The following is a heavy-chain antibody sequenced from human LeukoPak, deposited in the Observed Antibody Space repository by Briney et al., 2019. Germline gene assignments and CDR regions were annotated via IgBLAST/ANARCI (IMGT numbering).Heavy chain of an antibody. CDR2: INPNSGGT. J-gene: IGHJ4*02. Sequence: ASVKVSCKVSGYTFIGYHIHWVRQAPGQGLEWMGWINPNSGGTSDAQKFQGGITITRDTSISTVYMELSRLRSDDTAVYYCARGDSGYGYWGQGTLVTVSS. CDR1: GYTFIGYH. V-gene: IGHV1-2*02. D-gene: IGHD5-12*01. CDR3: ARGDSGYGY.